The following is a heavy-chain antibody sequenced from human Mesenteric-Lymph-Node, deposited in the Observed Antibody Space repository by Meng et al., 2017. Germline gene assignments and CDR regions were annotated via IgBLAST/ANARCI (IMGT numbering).Heavy chain of an antibody. CDR1: GGSISSSSYY. CDR2: IYYSGST. CDR3: SRVAPDSSGWYYNWFDP. D-gene: IGHD6-19*01. V-gene: IGHV4-39*07. Sequence: GSLRLSCTVSGGSISSSSYYWGWIRQPPGKGLAWIGSIYYSGSTYYNPSLKSRVTISVDTSKNQFSLKLSSVTAADTAVYYFSRVAPDSSGWYYNWFDPWGQGTLVTVSS. J-gene: IGHJ5*02.